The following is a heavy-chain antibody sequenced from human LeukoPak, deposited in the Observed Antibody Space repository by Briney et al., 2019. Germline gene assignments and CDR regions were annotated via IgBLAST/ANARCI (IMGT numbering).Heavy chain of an antibody. J-gene: IGHJ4*02. D-gene: IGHD5-18*01. CDR3: AKRMAYSYGVFDY. CDR2: VSGSGGST. V-gene: IGHV3-23*01. Sequence: GGSLRLSCAASGFTFSSDAMSCVRQAPGKGLEWVSVVSGSGGSTYYADSVKGRFTISRDNSKNTLYLQMNSLRAEDTAVYSCAKRMAYSYGVFDYWGQGTLVTVSS. CDR1: GFTFSSDA.